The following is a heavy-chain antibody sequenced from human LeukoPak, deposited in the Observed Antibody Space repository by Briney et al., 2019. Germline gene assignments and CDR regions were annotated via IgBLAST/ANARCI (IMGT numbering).Heavy chain of an antibody. Sequence: SETLSLTCSVSGASLSSYYWGWIRQSPGEGLEWLGYISDTGKTDYNPSLKSRGTLSLDTSKNQFSLRLTSVTAADTAVYYCVTGSYEPFDNWGQGTLVTVSS. D-gene: IGHD3-3*01. V-gene: IGHV4-59*01. CDR3: VTGSYEPFDN. CDR1: GASLSSYY. CDR2: ISDTGKT. J-gene: IGHJ4*02.